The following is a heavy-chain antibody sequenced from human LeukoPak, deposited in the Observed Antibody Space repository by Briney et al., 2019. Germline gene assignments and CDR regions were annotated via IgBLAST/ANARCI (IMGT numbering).Heavy chain of an antibody. Sequence: ASVKVSCKASGYTFTSYGISWVRQAPGQGLEWMGWISAYNGNTNYAQKFKGRVTMTTDTSTSTAYMELRSLRSDDTAVYYCASEAYGSGSYTYWGQGTLVTVSS. CDR3: ASEAYGSGSYTY. V-gene: IGHV1-18*01. CDR1: GYTFTSYG. D-gene: IGHD3-10*01. CDR2: ISAYNGNT. J-gene: IGHJ4*02.